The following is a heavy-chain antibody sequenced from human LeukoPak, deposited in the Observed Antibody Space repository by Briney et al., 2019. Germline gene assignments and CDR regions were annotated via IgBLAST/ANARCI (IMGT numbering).Heavy chain of an antibody. CDR1: GFTFSNYW. D-gene: IGHD5-24*01. V-gene: IGHV3-7*04. CDR3: ARASTRDGYRYFDS. CDR2: IKQDGSQK. J-gene: IGHJ4*02. Sequence: GGSLRLSCAASGFTFSNYWMRWVRQAPGKGLEGVANIKQDGSQKYYVDSVKGRFTVSRDNAQDSLYLQMNSLRTEDTAVYYCARASTRDGYRYFDSWGQGTLVTVSS.